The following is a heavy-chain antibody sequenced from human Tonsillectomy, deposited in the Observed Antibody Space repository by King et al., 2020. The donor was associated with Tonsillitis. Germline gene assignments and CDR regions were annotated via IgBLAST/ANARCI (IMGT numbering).Heavy chain of an antibody. CDR1: GDSISSGDYY. CDR2: IHHSGST. D-gene: IGHD3-22*01. Sequence: QLPESGPGLVKPSQTLSLTCTVSGDSISSGDYYWSWIRQPPGKSLEWIGYIHHSGSTYNNPSLESRVAISLDTPKNQFSLKLTSVTAADTAVYYCARAMIVDMAVAHWGQGTLVTVSS. CDR3: ARAMIVDMAVAH. J-gene: IGHJ4*02. V-gene: IGHV4-30-4*01.